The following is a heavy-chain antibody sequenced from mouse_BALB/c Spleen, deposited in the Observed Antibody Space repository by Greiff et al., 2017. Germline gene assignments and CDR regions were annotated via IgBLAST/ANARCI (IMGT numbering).Heavy chain of an antibody. CDR1: GYTFTDYA. CDR2: ISTYYGDA. J-gene: IGHJ2*01. V-gene: IGHV1S137*01. CDR3: ARGNDYYFDY. D-gene: IGHD2-4*01. Sequence: VQLQQSGAELVRPGVSVKISCKGSGYTFTDYAMPWVKQSHAKSLEWIGVISTYYGDASYNQKFKGKATMTVDKSSSTAYMELARLTSDDSAIYYCARGNDYYFDYWGQGTTLTVSS.